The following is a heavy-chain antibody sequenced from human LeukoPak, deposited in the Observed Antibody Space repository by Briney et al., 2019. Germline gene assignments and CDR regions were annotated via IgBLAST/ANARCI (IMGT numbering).Heavy chain of an antibody. CDR1: GFTFNGYH. CDR2: ISGTRSDI. J-gene: IGHJ6*03. V-gene: IGHV3-21*01. Sequence: GGSLRLSCAASGFTFNGYHMNWVRQAPGKGLEWVSSISGTRSDIYYADSVKGRFTISRDNANNALYLQMNSLRAEDTAVYYCSDYDSYYYYMDVWGKGTTVTVSS. CDR3: SDYDSYYYYMDV. D-gene: IGHD3-3*01.